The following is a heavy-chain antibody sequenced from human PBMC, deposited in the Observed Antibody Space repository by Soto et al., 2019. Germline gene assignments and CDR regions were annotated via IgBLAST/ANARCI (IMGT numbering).Heavy chain of an antibody. CDR1: GGTFISYA. V-gene: IGHV1-69*13. CDR3: ARMSGSYYYYYGMDV. Sequence: GXSGQVSCKASGGTFISYAISWVRQAPGQGLEWMGGIIPIFGTANYAQKFQGRVTITADESTSTAYMELSSLRSEDTAVYYCARMSGSYYYYYGMDVWGQGTTVTVSS. D-gene: IGHD1-26*01. J-gene: IGHJ6*02. CDR2: IIPIFGTA.